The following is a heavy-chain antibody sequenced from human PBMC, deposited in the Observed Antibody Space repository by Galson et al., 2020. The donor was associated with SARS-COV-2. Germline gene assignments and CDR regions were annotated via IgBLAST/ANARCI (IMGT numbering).Heavy chain of an antibody. CDR1: GYTLTELS. CDR2: FDPEDGET. V-gene: IGHV1-24*01. Sequence: ASVKVSCKVFGYTLTELSMHWVRQAPGKGLEWMGGFDPEDGETIYAQKFQGRVTMTEDTSTDTAYMELSSLRSEDTAVYYCATAPVGVREDWVDPWGQGTLGTVSS. J-gene: IGHJ5*02. D-gene: IGHD2-2*01. CDR3: ATAPVGVREDWVDP.